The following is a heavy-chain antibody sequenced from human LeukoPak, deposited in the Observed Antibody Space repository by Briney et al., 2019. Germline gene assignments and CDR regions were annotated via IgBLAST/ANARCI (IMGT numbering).Heavy chain of an antibody. D-gene: IGHD4-23*01. V-gene: IGHV3-30-3*01. Sequence: GGSLRLSCAASGFTFSSYAMHWVRQAPGKGLEWVAVISYDGSNKYYADSVKGRFTISRDNSKNTLYLQMNSLRAEDTAVYYCARDLRGNSGYFDYWGQGTLVTVSS. J-gene: IGHJ4*02. CDR1: GFTFSSYA. CDR3: ARDLRGNSGYFDY. CDR2: ISYDGSNK.